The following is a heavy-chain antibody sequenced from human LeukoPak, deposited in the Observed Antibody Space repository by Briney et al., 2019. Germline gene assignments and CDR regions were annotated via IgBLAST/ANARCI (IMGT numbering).Heavy chain of an antibody. J-gene: IGHJ4*02. V-gene: IGHV4-31*03. D-gene: IGHD3-10*01. CDR3: ARTTYYYGSGSSPHLDY. CDR1: GGSISSGGYY. Sequence: SQTLSLICTVSGGSISSGGYYWSWIRQHPGKGLEWIGYIYYSGSTYYNPSLKSRVTISVDTSKNQFSLKLSSVTAADTAVYYCARTTYYYGSGSSPHLDYWGQGTLVTVSS. CDR2: IYYSGST.